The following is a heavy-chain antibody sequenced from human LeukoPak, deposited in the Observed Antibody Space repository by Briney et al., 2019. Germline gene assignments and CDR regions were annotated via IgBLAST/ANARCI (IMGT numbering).Heavy chain of an antibody. D-gene: IGHD6-19*01. CDR3: ARGSPRIEVAGTRNDY. Sequence: GASVKVSCKASGYTFTSYGISWVRQAPGQGLEWMGWISAYNGNTNYAQKLQGRVTMTTDTSTSTAYMDLRSLTSDDTAVYYCARGSPRIEVAGTRNDYWGQGTLVTVSS. V-gene: IGHV1-18*01. J-gene: IGHJ4*02. CDR2: ISAYNGNT. CDR1: GYTFTSYG.